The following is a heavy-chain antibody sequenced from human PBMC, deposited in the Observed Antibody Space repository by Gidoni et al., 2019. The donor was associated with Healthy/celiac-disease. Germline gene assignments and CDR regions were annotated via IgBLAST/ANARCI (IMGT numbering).Heavy chain of an antibody. Sequence: QLQLQESGPGLVKPSETLSLTCTVSGGSISSSSYYWGWIRQHPGKGLEWIGSIYYSGSTYYNPSLKSRVTISVDTPKNQFSLKLSSVTAADTAVYYCARLHYYYYYMDVWGKGTTVTVSS. CDR1: GGSISSSSYY. CDR3: ARLHYYYYYMDV. V-gene: IGHV4-39*01. J-gene: IGHJ6*03. CDR2: IYYSGST.